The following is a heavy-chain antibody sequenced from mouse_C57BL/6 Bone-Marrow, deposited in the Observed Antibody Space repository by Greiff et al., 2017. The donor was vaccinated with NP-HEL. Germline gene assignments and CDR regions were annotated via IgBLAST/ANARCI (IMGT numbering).Heavy chain of an antibody. Sequence: QVQLQQSGPELARPWASVKISCQAFYTFSRRVHFAIRDTNYWMQWVKQRPGQGLEWIGAIYHGNGDTSYNQKFKGTATLTADTSSSTAYMRLSCLTSEDSAVDYCAYGSRRGDYAKDYWGQGTSVTVAS. D-gene: IGHD1-1*01. CDR3: SEDSAVDYCAYGSRRGDYAKDY. CDR2: GQGLEWIG. J-gene: IGHJ4*01. V-gene: IGHV1-87*01. CDR1: YTFSRRVH.